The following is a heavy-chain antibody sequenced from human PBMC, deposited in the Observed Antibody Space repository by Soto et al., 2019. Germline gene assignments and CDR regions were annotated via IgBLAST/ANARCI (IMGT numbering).Heavy chain of an antibody. D-gene: IGHD6-19*01. CDR2: INHSGST. CDR1: GGSFSGYY. Sequence: WETLSLTCAVYGGSFSGYYWSLIRQPPGKKLEWIVEINHSGSTNYNPSLTSRVTISVDTSKNQFSLKLSSVTAADTAVYYCARRSVAGTGIYYYYYMDVWGKGTTVNVS. V-gene: IGHV4-34*01. CDR3: ARRSVAGTGIYYYYYMDV. J-gene: IGHJ6*03.